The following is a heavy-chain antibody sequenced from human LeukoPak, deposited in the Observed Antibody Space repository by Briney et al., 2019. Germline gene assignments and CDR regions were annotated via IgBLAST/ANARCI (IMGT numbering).Heavy chain of an antibody. CDR3: AREGGYSSSPWNNWFDP. CDR1: GGSISSYY. D-gene: IGHD6-6*01. CDR2: IYYSGGT. Sequence: SETLSLTCTVSGGSISSYYWSWIRQPPGKGLEWIGYIYYSGGTNYNPSLKSRVTISVDTSKNQFSLKLSSVTAADTAVYYCAREGGYSSSPWNNWFDPWGQGTLVTVSS. J-gene: IGHJ5*02. V-gene: IGHV4-59*01.